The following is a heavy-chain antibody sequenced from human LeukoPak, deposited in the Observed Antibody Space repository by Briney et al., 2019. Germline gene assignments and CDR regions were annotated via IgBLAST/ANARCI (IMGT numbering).Heavy chain of an antibody. CDR3: VRHGLGSSWFGLDY. J-gene: IGHJ4*02. Sequence: GESLKISCKGSGYSFTSYWITWVRPMPGKGLEWMGRIDPSDSYTNYSPSFQGHVTISADKSNSTAYLQWSSLKASDSAMYYCVRHGLGSSWFGLDYWGQGTLVTVSS. CDR2: IDPSDSYT. CDR1: GYSFTSYW. V-gene: IGHV5-10-1*01. D-gene: IGHD6-13*01.